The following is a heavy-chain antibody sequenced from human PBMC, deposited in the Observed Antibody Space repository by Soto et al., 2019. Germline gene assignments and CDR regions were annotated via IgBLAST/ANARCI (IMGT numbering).Heavy chain of an antibody. CDR3: ARALSITGTTLGYYYGMDV. J-gene: IGHJ6*01. CDR2: IKQDGSEK. CDR1: GFTFSIYS. Sequence: WGSLAVSCVTSGFTFSIYSMSWVRQASGKGLEWVANIKQDGSEKYYVDSVKGRFTISRDNAKNSLYLQMNSLRAEDTAVYYCARALSITGTTLGYYYGMDVWGQGTTVTVSS. D-gene: IGHD1-7*01. V-gene: IGHV3-7*03.